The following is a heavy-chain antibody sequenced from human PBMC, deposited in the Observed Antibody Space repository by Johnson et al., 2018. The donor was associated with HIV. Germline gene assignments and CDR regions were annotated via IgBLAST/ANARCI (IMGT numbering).Heavy chain of an antibody. Sequence: QVQLVESGGGVVQPGRSLRLSCAASGFTFISYAMHWVRQAPGKGLEWVAVISYDGSNKYYADSVKGRFTISRDNSKNTLYLQMNSLRAEDTAVYYCARDNLRQLDAFDIWGQGTMVTVSS. V-gene: IGHV3-30*14. J-gene: IGHJ3*02. CDR3: ARDNLRQLDAFDI. CDR1: GFTFISYA. CDR2: ISYDGSNK. D-gene: IGHD3-16*01.